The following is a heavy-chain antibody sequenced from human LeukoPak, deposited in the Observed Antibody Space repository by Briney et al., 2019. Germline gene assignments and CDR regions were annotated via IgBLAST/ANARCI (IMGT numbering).Heavy chain of an antibody. Sequence: GGSLRLSCAASGFTLSSYGMSWVRQAPGKGLEWVSVISGSGASTYYADSVKGRFTISRDNSKNTLYLQMNSLRAEDTAVYYCAKWGYYGDSYYLDYWGQGTLVTVSS. CDR3: AKWGYYGDSYYLDY. CDR2: ISGSGAST. CDR1: GFTLSSYG. V-gene: IGHV3-23*01. J-gene: IGHJ4*02. D-gene: IGHD4-17*01.